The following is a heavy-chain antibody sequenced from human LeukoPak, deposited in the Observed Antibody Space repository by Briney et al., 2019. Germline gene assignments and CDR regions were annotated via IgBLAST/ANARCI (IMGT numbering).Heavy chain of an antibody. Sequence: SETLSLTCTVSGGSISSYYWSWIRQPPGKGLEWIGYIYYSGSTNYNPSLKSRVTISVDTSKNQFSLKLSSVTAEDTAVYYCARWVFCSSTSCTDAFDIWGQGTMVTVSS. CDR1: GGSISSYY. D-gene: IGHD2-2*01. CDR3: ARWVFCSSTSCTDAFDI. CDR2: IYYSGST. V-gene: IGHV4-59*01. J-gene: IGHJ3*02.